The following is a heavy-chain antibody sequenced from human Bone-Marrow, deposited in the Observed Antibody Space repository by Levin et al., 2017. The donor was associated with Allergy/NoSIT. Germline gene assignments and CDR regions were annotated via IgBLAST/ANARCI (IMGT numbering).Heavy chain of an antibody. V-gene: IGHV3-66*04. D-gene: IGHD3-22*01. Sequence: GGSLRLSCAASGFTVSSNYMSWVRQAPGKGLEWVSVIYSGGSTYYADSVKGRFTISRDNSKNTLYLQMNSLRAEDTAVYYCASQTRGITMTYYWGQGTLVTVSS. CDR3: ASQTRGITMTYY. CDR1: GFTVSSNY. J-gene: IGHJ4*02. CDR2: IYSGGST.